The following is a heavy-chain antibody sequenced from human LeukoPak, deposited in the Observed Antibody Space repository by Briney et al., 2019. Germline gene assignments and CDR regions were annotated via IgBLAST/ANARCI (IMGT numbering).Heavy chain of an antibody. D-gene: IGHD3-3*01. V-gene: IGHV1-2*02. CDR3: AGGESTIFGVVSWYFDY. CDR1: GYTFTGYY. CDR2: INPNSGGT. Sequence: ASVKVSCKASGYTFTGYYMHWARQAPGQGLEWMGWINPNSGGTNYAQKFQGRVTMTRDTSISTAYMELSRLRSDDTAVYYCAGGESTIFGVVSWYFDYWGQGTLVTVSS. J-gene: IGHJ4*02.